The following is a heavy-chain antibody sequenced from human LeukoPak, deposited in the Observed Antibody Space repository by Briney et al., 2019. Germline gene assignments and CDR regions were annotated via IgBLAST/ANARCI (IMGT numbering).Heavy chain of an antibody. CDR1: GGFISSYY. CDR2: IDHSGTT. V-gene: IGHV4-4*09. CDR3: ARVHLSFDH. J-gene: IGHJ4*02. Sequence: SETLPLTCTVSGGFISSYYWSWIRHPPGKGLEWIGYIDHSGTTHYNPSLKSRVTISVDTSENQFSLKLSSVTAADTAVYYCARVHLSFDHWGQGTLVTVSS.